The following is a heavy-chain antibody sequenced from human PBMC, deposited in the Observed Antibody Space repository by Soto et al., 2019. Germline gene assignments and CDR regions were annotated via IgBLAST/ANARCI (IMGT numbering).Heavy chain of an antibody. CDR2: IKKDGSEK. Sequence: GGSLRLSCAASGFTFSSYWMSWVRQAPGKGLEWVANIKKDGSEKYYVDSVKGRFTISRDNAKNSLYLQMNSLRAEDTAVYYCAREYGWDSSGYYYHYWGQGTLVTVSS. CDR3: AREYGWDSSGYYYHY. CDR1: GFTFSSYW. J-gene: IGHJ4*02. D-gene: IGHD3-22*01. V-gene: IGHV3-7*05.